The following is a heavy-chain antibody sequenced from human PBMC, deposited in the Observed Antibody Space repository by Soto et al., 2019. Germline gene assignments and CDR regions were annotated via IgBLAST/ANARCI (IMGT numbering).Heavy chain of an antibody. CDR2: IYYSGST. V-gene: IGHV4-39*01. Sequence: SETLSLTCTVSGGSISSSSYDWGWIRQPPGKGLEWIGSIYYSGSTYYNPSLKSRVTISVDTSKNQFSLKLSSVTAADTAVYYCAVGYCSGGSCYWDYYYGMDVWGQGTTVTVSS. CDR3: AVGYCSGGSCYWDYYYGMDV. J-gene: IGHJ6*02. CDR1: GGSISSSSYD. D-gene: IGHD2-15*01.